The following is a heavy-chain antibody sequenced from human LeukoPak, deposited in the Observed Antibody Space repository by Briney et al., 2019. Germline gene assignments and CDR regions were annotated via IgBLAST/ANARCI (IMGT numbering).Heavy chain of an antibody. V-gene: IGHV3-48*04. Sequence: GGSLRLSCAASGFSFSTYSMNWVRQAPGKGLEWVSYIVGSSSTIYYADSVKGRFTISRDNAKNTLYLQMNSLRAEDTAVYYCARTTIFGVYAFDYWGQGTLVTVSS. D-gene: IGHD3-3*01. J-gene: IGHJ4*02. CDR1: GFSFSTYS. CDR2: IVGSSSTI. CDR3: ARTTIFGVYAFDY.